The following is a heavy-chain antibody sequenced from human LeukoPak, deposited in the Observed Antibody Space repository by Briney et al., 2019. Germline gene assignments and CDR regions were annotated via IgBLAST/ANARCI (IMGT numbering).Heavy chain of an antibody. CDR2: IIPILGIA. Sequence: SVKVSCKASGGTFSSYAISWVRQAPGQGLEWMGRIIPILGIANYAQKFQGRVTITADKSTSTAYMELSSLRSEDTAVYYCARTGRRWLQHNWFDPWGQGTLVTVPS. J-gene: IGHJ5*02. CDR3: ARTGRRWLQHNWFDP. D-gene: IGHD5-24*01. CDR1: GGTFSSYA. V-gene: IGHV1-69*04.